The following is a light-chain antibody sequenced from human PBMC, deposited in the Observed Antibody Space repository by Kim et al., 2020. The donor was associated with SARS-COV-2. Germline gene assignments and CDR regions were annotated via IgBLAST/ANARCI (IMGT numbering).Light chain of an antibody. CDR3: QQYGSSPLT. J-gene: IGKJ4*01. CDR2: GAS. CDR1: QSVSSSY. V-gene: IGKV3-20*01. Sequence: EIVLTQSPGTLSLSPGERATLSCRASQSVSSSYLAWYQQKPGQAPRLLIYGASSRATGIPDMFSGSGSGTDFTLTISRLEPEDFAVYYCQQYGSSPLTFGGGTKLEI.